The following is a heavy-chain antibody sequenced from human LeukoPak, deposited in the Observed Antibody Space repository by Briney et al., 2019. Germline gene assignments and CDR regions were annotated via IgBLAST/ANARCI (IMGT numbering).Heavy chain of an antibody. CDR2: IFSTGNA. J-gene: IGHJ4*02. CDR3: ASVFWNGH. D-gene: IGHD3-3*01. CDR1: GFTISANY. V-gene: IGHV3-66*01. Sequence: GGSLRLSCAASGFTISANYMNWVRQAPGKGLEWVSIIFSTGNAYYADSVQGRFTISRDNSKNTLYLQMDSLRAEDTAVYYCASVFWNGHWGQGTLVTVSS.